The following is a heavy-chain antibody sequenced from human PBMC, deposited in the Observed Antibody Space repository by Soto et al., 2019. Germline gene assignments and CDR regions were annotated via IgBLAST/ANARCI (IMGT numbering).Heavy chain of an antibody. Sequence: SETLSLTCAVSGVSISSGNWWTWVRQSPQRGLEYIGEIFHDGTANYYPSFERRVAVSVDTSKNQFSLKLSSVTAADTAVYYCARVYTRRYYDFWSGYHNWFDPWGQGTLVTVSS. CDR3: ARVYTRRYYDFWSGYHNWFDP. CDR1: GVSISSGNW. CDR2: IFHDGTA. V-gene: IGHV4-4*02. D-gene: IGHD3-3*01. J-gene: IGHJ5*02.